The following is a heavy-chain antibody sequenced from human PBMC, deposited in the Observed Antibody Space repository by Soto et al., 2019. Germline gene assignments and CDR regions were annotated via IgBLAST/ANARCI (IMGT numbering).Heavy chain of an antibody. CDR3: ARDQAAYDFWSGYPQLMWFDP. CDR1: GGTFSSYA. Sequence: ASVKVSCKASGGTFSSYAISWVRQAPGQGLEWMGGIIPIFGTANYAQKFQGRVTITADKSTSTAHMELSSLRSEDTAVYYCARDQAAYDFWSGYPQLMWFDPWGQGTLVTVSS. CDR2: IIPIFGTA. D-gene: IGHD3-3*01. V-gene: IGHV1-69*06. J-gene: IGHJ5*02.